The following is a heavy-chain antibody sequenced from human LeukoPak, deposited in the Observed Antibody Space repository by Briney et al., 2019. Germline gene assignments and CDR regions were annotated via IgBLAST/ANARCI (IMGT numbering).Heavy chain of an antibody. CDR3: TTVNILSGSYLDRPFDY. Sequence: SGGSLRLSCAASGFTFSSYWMHWVRQAPGKGLVWVSRINSDGSSTSYADSVKGRFTISRDNAKNTLYLQMNSLKTEDTAVYYCTTVNILSGSYLDRPFDYWGQGTLVTVSS. V-gene: IGHV3-74*01. J-gene: IGHJ4*02. CDR1: GFTFSSYW. D-gene: IGHD1-26*01. CDR2: INSDGSST.